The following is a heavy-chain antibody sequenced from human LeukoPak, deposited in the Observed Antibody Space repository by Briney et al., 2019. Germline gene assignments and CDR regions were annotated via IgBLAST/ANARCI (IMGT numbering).Heavy chain of an antibody. V-gene: IGHV3-64D*09. D-gene: IGHD6-19*01. CDR1: GFTFSSYA. Sequence: GGSLRLSCSASGFTFSSYAMRWVRQAPGKGLEYVSAISSNGGSTYYADSVKGRFTISRDNSKNTLYLQMSSLRAEDTAVYYCVKLDLAVAGSVLDPWGQGTLVTVSS. J-gene: IGHJ5*02. CDR2: ISSNGGST. CDR3: VKLDLAVAGSVLDP.